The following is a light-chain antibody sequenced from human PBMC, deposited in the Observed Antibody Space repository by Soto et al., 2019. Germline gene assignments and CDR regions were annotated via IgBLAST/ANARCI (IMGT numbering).Light chain of an antibody. Sequence: IVLTQSPCTLSLSLGERATLSCRASQSISSTSLAWYQQKPGQAPRLLIYGASTRATGIPDRFSGSESGTDFTLTISRLEPEDFVVYYCQQYGNSPFTFGQGTRLEVK. J-gene: IGKJ5*01. V-gene: IGKV3-20*01. CDR1: QSISSTS. CDR2: GAS. CDR3: QQYGNSPFT.